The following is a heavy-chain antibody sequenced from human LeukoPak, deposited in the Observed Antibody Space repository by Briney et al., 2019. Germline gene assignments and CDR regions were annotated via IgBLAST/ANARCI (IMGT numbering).Heavy chain of an antibody. CDR1: GGSISSYY. Sequence: PSETLSLTCTVSGGSISSYYWSWIRQPAGKGLEWIGRIYTSGSTNYNPSLKSRVTISVDTSKNQFSLKLSSVTAADTAVYYCARYGSGSYRGEGPFDYWGQGTLVTVSS. D-gene: IGHD3-10*01. CDR3: ARYGSGSYRGEGPFDY. V-gene: IGHV4-4*07. J-gene: IGHJ4*02. CDR2: IYTSGST.